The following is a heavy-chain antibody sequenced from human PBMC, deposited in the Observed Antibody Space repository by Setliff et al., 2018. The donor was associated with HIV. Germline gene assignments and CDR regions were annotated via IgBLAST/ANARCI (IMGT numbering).Heavy chain of an antibody. V-gene: IGHV1-2*02. CDR1: GYTFTAYY. D-gene: IGHD3-10*01. CDR3: AREELRGTKVFDI. CDR2: INSNSGGT. J-gene: IGHJ3*02. Sequence: ASVKVSCKTSGYTFTAYYLHWVRQAPGQGLEYMGWINSNSGGTNYAQKFQGRVTMTRDTSVSSAYMELSRVRSDDTAVYYCAREELRGTKVFDIWGQGTRVTVSS.